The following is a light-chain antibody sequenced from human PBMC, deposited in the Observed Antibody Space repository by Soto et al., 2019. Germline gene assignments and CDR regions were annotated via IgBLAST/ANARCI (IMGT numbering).Light chain of an antibody. Sequence: QSVLTQPPSVSGAPGQRVTISCTGSSSNIGAGYDVHWYQQLPGTAPKLLIYGNSNRPSGVPDRFSGSKSGTPASLAITGLQAEDEADYYCQSYDSSLSGSYVFGTGTXVTVL. CDR1: SSNIGAGYD. CDR3: QSYDSSLSGSYV. CDR2: GNS. V-gene: IGLV1-40*01. J-gene: IGLJ1*01.